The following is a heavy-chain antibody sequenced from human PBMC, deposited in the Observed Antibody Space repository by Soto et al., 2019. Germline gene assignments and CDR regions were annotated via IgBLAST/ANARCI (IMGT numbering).Heavy chain of an antibody. J-gene: IGHJ6*04. CDR3: ARNQAGGGYYNFYYVMDF. D-gene: IGHD3-3*01. V-gene: IGHV5-51*01. Sequence: GESLKISCQRSGYSFTNYWIAWVRQMPGKGLEWMASIHPGDSDTRYSPSFQGQITVSADNSITTAYLQLNSLNASDTALYFCARNQAGGGYYNFYYVMDFWLKGTTVTVSS. CDR1: GYSFTNYW. CDR2: IHPGDSDT.